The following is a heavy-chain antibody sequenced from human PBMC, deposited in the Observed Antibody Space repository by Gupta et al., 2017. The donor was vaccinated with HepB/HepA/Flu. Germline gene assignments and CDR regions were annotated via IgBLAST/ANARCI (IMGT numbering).Heavy chain of an antibody. J-gene: IGHJ4*02. V-gene: IGHV4-39*01. Sequence: QLQLQESGPGLVKPSETLSLTCTVSGGSISSSSSYWGWIRQPPGKGLEWIGSIYYSGSTYYNPSLKSRVTISVDTSKNQFSLKLSSVTAADTAVYYCASQGRNYPYYFDYWGQGTLVTVSS. D-gene: IGHD1-7*01. CDR1: GGSISSSSSY. CDR2: IYYSGST. CDR3: ASQGRNYPYYFDY.